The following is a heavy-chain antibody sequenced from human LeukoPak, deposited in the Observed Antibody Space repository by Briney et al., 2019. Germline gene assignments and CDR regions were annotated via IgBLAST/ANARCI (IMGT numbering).Heavy chain of an antibody. J-gene: IGHJ4*02. Sequence: LPGGSLRLSCAASGFTFDDYAMNWVRQAPGKGLEWVSGINWNGGSTYYRDSVKGRFTISRDNAKNSLYLQMNSLRAEDTALYYCARVKGSGYRNSIDYWGQGTLVTVSS. D-gene: IGHD3-3*01. CDR2: INWNGGST. V-gene: IGHV3-20*04. CDR1: GFTFDDYA. CDR3: ARVKGSGYRNSIDY.